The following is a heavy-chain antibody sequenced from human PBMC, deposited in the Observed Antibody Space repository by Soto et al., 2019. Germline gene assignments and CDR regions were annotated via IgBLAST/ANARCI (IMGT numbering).Heavy chain of an antibody. D-gene: IGHD3-3*01. CDR1: GFSLSTSGVG. Sequence: SGPTLVNPTQTLTLTCTFSGFSLSTSGVGVGWIRQPPGKALEWLALIYWNDDKRYSTSLKSRLTITKDTSKNQVVLTMTNMDPVDTATYYCAHSIITIFGVVISGGFDYWGQGTLVTVSS. J-gene: IGHJ4*02. CDR2: IYWNDDK. V-gene: IGHV2-5*01. CDR3: AHSIITIFGVVISGGFDY.